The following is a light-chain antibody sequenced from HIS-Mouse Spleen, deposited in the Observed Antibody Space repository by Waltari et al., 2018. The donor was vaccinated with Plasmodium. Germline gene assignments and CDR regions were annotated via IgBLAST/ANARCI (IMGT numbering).Light chain of an antibody. CDR2: QDS. Sequence: SYELTQPPSVSVSPGQTASITCSGDKLGDKYACWYQQKPGKSPVLVIDQDSKRPSGIPERFSGSNAGNTATLTISGTQAMDEADYYCQAWDSSTVVFGGGTKLTVL. V-gene: IGLV3-1*01. J-gene: IGLJ2*01. CDR3: QAWDSSTVV. CDR1: KLGDKY.